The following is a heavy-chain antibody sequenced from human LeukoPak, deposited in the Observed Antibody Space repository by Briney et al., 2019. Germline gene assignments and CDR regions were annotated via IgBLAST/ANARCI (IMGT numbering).Heavy chain of an antibody. CDR1: GYTFTSYD. CDR2: MNPNSGNT. V-gene: IGHV1-8*01. J-gene: IGHJ6*02. CDR3: ARVPPYYDSSGYYRGYYYYGMDV. Sequence: GASVTVSFKASGYTFTSYDINWVRQATGQGLEWMGWMNPNSGNTGYAQKFQGRVTMTRNTSISTAYMELSSLRSEDTAVYYCARVPPYYDSSGYYRGYYYYGMDVWGQGTTVTVSS. D-gene: IGHD3-22*01.